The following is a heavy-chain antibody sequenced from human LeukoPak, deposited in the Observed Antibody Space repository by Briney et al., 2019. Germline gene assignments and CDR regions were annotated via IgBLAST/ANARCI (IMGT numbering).Heavy chain of an antibody. CDR3: ATCSDGKDSDFDH. V-gene: IGHV5-51*01. J-gene: IGHJ4*02. D-gene: IGHD4-23*01. CDR2: LYPGNSRT. Sequence: GESLKISCKGSGYSITSYWIGWVRQEPGEGLEWMGILYPGNSRTRYRPSFQGQVTISADTSISTAYLQWSSLKAADTAIYYCATCSDGKDSDFDHWGQGTLVTVSS. CDR1: GYSITSYW.